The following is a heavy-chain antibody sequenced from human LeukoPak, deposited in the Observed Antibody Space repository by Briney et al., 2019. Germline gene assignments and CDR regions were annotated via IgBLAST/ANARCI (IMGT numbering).Heavy chain of an antibody. J-gene: IGHJ4*02. V-gene: IGHV3-21*01. CDR1: GLSFSSYM. Sequence: PGGSLRLSCAASGLSFSSYMMNWVRQAPGKGLEWVSSITSSSTYIYYADSVKGRFTISRDNAKNSLYLQMNSLRADDTAVYYCTDYGCNTATYWGQGTLVTVSS. CDR2: ITSSSTYI. D-gene: IGHD4-23*01. CDR3: TDYGCNTATY.